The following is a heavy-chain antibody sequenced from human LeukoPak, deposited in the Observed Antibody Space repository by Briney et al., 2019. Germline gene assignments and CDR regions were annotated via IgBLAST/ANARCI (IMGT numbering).Heavy chain of an antibody. CDR1: GGSISSSSYY. V-gene: IGHV4-61*05. CDR3: ARSVAGRPDFWSGYRNYYYMDV. D-gene: IGHD3-3*01. CDR2: IYYSGST. Sequence: SETLSLTCTVSGGSISSSSYYWGWIRQPPGKGLEWIGYIYYSGSTNYNPSLKSRVAISVDTSKNQFSLKLSSVTAADTAVYYCARSVAGRPDFWSGYRNYYYMDVWGKGTTVTVSS. J-gene: IGHJ6*03.